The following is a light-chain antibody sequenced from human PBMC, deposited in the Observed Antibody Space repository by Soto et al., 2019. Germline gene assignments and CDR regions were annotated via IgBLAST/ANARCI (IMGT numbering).Light chain of an antibody. Sequence: QTVVTQEPSLTVSPGGTVTLTCASSTGEVTSAYYANWFQQKRGQPPRALIYNTSKKHSWTPARFSSSLLGGKAALTLSGVQPEDEAEYYCLLYLGAHVRRFGGGTKLTVL. CDR3: LLYLGAHVRR. V-gene: IGLV7-43*01. J-gene: IGLJ3*02. CDR1: TGEVTSAYY. CDR2: NTS.